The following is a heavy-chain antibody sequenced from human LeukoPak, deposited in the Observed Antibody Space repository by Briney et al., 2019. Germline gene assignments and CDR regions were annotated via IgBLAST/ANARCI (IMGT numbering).Heavy chain of an antibody. CDR1: GGSISSYY. CDR3: ARGGSGYDDAFDI. Sequence: SETLSLTCTVSGGSISSYYWSWIRQPPGKGLEWIGYIYYSGSTNYNPPLKSRVTISVDTSKNQFSLKLSSVTAADTAVYYCARGGSGYDDAFDIWGQGTMVTVSS. D-gene: IGHD5-12*01. CDR2: IYYSGST. V-gene: IGHV4-59*01. J-gene: IGHJ3*02.